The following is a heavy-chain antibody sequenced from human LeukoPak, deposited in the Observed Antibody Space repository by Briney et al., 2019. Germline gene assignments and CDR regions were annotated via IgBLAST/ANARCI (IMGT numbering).Heavy chain of an antibody. Sequence: SETLSLTCTVSGGSISSYYWSWIRQPPGKGLEWIGYIYYSGSTNYSPSLKSRVTISVDTSKNQFSLKLSSVTAADTAVYYCARRGSYGSGSFTFDYWGQGTLVTVSS. V-gene: IGHV4-59*08. CDR2: IYYSGST. CDR1: GGSISSYY. J-gene: IGHJ4*02. D-gene: IGHD3-10*01. CDR3: ARRGSYGSGSFTFDY.